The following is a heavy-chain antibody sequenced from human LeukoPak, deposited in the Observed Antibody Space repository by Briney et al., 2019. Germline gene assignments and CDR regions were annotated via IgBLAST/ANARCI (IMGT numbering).Heavy chain of an antibody. V-gene: IGHV4-30-4*01. Sequence: SQTLFLTCTVSGGSISSDDYYWTWIRQPPGKGLEWIGYIHHSGSTYYNPSLKSRLTLSVDTSKNHFSLNLNSVTAADTAVYYCARDGIVSQGNWLDPWGPGTLVTVSS. J-gene: IGHJ5*02. CDR2: IHHSGST. CDR3: ARDGIVSQGNWLDP. CDR1: GGSISSDDYY. D-gene: IGHD3-22*01.